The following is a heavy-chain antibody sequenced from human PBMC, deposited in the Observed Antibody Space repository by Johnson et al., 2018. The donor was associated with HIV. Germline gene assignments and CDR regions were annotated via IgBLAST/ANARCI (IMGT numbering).Heavy chain of an antibody. CDR3: ARGPYCSSSGCYGSGTYSSAFDI. D-gene: IGHD2-2*01. CDR1: GFTFSSYG. CDR2: LWYDGSNK. J-gene: IGHJ3*02. Sequence: QMQLVESGGGVVQPGRSLRLSCAASGFTFSSYGMHWVRQAPGKGLEWVAVLWYDGSNKYYADSVKGRFTISRDNAKNSLYLQMNSLRAEDTALYYCARGPYCSSSGCYGSGTYSSAFDIWGQGTMVTVSS. V-gene: IGHV3-33*01.